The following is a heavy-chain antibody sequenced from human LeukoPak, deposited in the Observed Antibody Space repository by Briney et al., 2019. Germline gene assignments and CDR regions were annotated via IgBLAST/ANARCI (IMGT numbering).Heavy chain of an antibody. J-gene: IGHJ4*02. D-gene: IGHD3-10*01. Sequence: GGSLRLSCAASGFTFSSYSMNWVRQAPGKGLEWVSVIYSGGSTYYADSVKGRFTISRDNSKNTLYLQMNSLRAEDTAVYYCARDGYGSGSYSFDYWGQGTLVTVSS. CDR3: ARDGYGSGSYSFDY. V-gene: IGHV3-66*01. CDR1: GFTFSSYS. CDR2: IYSGGST.